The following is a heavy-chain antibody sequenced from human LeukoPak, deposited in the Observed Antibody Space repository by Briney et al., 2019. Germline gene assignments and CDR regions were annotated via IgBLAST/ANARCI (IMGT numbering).Heavy chain of an antibody. CDR2: IYTSGST. J-gene: IGHJ4*02. D-gene: IGHD5-18*01. CDR3: AREVVDTAMVPAVDYFDY. Sequence: PSETLSPTCTVSGGSISSYYWSWIRQPAGKGLEWIGRIYTSGSTNYNPSLKSRVTMSVDTSKNQFSLKLSSVTAADTAVYYCAREVVDTAMVPAVDYFDYWGQGTLVTVSS. CDR1: GGSISSYY. V-gene: IGHV4-4*07.